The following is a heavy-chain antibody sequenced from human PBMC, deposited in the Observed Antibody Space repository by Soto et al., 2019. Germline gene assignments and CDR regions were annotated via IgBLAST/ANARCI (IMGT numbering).Heavy chain of an antibody. Sequence: PSETLSLTCTVSGGSISSSSYYWSWIRQPPGKGLEWIGYIYYSGSTNYNPSLKSRVTISVDTSKNQFSLKLSSVTAADTAVYYCARVLGARGWFDPWGQGTLVTVSS. CDR1: GGSISSSSYY. CDR2: IYYSGST. D-gene: IGHD2-15*01. J-gene: IGHJ5*02. CDR3: ARVLGARGWFDP. V-gene: IGHV4-61*01.